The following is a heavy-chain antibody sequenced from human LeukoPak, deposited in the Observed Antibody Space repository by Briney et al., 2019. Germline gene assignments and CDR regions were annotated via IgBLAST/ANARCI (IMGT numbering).Heavy chain of an antibody. V-gene: IGHV3-21*01. CDR2: ISSSSSYM. CDR3: ARHLTVTKPFDY. J-gene: IGHJ4*02. CDR1: GFTFSSYS. D-gene: IGHD4-17*01. Sequence: GGSLRLSCAASGFTFSSYSMNWVRQAPGKGLEWVSSISSSSSYMYYADSVKGRFTISRDNAKNSLYLQMNSLRAEDTAVYYCARHLTVTKPFDYWGQGTLVTVSS.